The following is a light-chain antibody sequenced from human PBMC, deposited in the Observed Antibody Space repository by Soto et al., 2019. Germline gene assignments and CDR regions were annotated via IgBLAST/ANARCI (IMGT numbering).Light chain of an antibody. CDR3: SSYVNYNTFVI. Sequence: QSALTQPASVSGSPGQSITISCTGTSNDVGVYNFVSWYQQHPGKAPKLMIYEVSNRPSGVSNRFSGSKSGNTASLTISGLQAEDEADYYCSSYVNYNTFVIFGGGTKLTVL. CDR2: EVS. CDR1: SNDVGVYNF. V-gene: IGLV2-14*01. J-gene: IGLJ2*01.